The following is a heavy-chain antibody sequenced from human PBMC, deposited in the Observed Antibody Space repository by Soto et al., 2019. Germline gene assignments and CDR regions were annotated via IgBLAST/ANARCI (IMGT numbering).Heavy chain of an antibody. D-gene: IGHD6-19*01. J-gene: IGHJ6*02. Sequence: QVQLVESGGGVVQPGRSLRLSCAASGFTFSSFGMHWVRQAPGKGLEWVAIISYDGTNKYYADSVHGRFTISRDNSKNTLYLQMNSLRAEDTAVYYCARQFDSSGWYYYYYGMDVWGQGTTVTVSS. V-gene: IGHV3-30*03. CDR1: GFTFSSFG. CDR3: ARQFDSSGWYYYYYGMDV. CDR2: ISYDGTNK.